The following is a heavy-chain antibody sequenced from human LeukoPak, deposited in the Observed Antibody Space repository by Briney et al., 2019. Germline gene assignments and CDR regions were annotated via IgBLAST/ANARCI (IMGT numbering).Heavy chain of an antibody. Sequence: ASVKVSCKASGYSFTSYYMRWVRQAPGQGLEWMGLINPSGSSTTYAQKFQGRVTMTRDMFTSTDYMELTSLTSDDTAVYYCARDNSVGETAWWFDPWGQGTLVTVSS. CDR3: ARDNSVGETAWWFDP. D-gene: IGHD1-26*01. CDR1: GYSFTSYY. CDR2: INPSGSST. J-gene: IGHJ5*02. V-gene: IGHV1-46*01.